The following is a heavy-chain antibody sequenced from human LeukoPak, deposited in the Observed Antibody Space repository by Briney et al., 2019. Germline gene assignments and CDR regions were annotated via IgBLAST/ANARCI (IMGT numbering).Heavy chain of an antibody. CDR3: ANLPLVRGVILAVVY. D-gene: IGHD3-10*01. Sequence: GGSLRLSCAASGFTFSSYEMNWVRQAPGKGLEWVSAISDSGGSTYYADSVKGRFTISRDNSKNTLYLQMNSLRAEDTAVYYCANLPLVRGVILAVVYWGQGTLVTVSS. J-gene: IGHJ4*02. CDR2: ISDSGGST. CDR1: GFTFSSYE. V-gene: IGHV3-23*01.